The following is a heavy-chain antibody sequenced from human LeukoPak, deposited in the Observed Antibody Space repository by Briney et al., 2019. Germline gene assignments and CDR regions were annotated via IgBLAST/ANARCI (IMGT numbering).Heavy chain of an antibody. D-gene: IGHD3-22*01. Sequence: SETLSLTCTVSGGSISSSSYYWGWIRQPPGKGLEWIGSIYYSGSTYYNPSLKSRVTISVDTSKNQFSLKLSSVTAADTAVYYCARGHGPYDSSGYYYVGASPFFDYWGQGTLVTVSS. V-gene: IGHV4-39*07. CDR3: ARGHGPYDSSGYYYVGASPFFDY. CDR1: GGSISSSSYY. J-gene: IGHJ4*02. CDR2: IYYSGST.